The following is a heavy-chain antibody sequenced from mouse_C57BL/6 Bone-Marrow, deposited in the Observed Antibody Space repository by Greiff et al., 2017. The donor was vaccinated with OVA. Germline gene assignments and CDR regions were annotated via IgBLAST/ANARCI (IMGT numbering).Heavy chain of an antibody. CDR3: ARDITTVEEYIDV. D-gene: IGHD1-1*01. J-gene: IGHJ1*03. CDR1: GFTFSSYA. Sequence: EVHLVESGGGLVKPGGSLKLSCAASGFTFSSYAMSWVRQTPEKRLEWVATISDGGSYTYYPDNVKGRFTIAKDNAKNNLYLQMSHLKSEDTAMYYCARDITTVEEYIDVWGKGTTVTVSS. CDR2: ISDGGSYT. V-gene: IGHV5-4*01.